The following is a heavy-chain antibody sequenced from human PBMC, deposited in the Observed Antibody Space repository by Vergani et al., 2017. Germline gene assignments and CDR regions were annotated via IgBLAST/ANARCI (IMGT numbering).Heavy chain of an antibody. D-gene: IGHD4-23*01. CDR3: ARDFGGEWYFDL. Sequence: VLLQEPGPGLVRPSETLSLNCSVSGASIASFYWGWIRQSPGKGLEWIGYVFRNGNVNYNPSFNFRVAIDTSNNELSLRVTSVTAADTAVYYCARDFGGEWYFDLWGRGATVTVSS. CDR1: GASIASFY. CDR2: VFRNGNV. V-gene: IGHV4-4*08. J-gene: IGHJ2*01.